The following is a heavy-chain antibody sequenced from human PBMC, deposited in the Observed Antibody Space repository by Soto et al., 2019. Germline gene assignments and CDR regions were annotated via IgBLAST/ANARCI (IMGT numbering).Heavy chain of an antibody. CDR3: AREWLGEYSSSYPGPNWFDP. J-gene: IGHJ5*02. CDR1: GCTFSSYA. CDR2: IIPIFGTA. V-gene: IGHV1-69*13. Sequence: SVKVSCKASGCTFSSYAISWVRQAPGQGLEWMGGIIPIFGTANYAQKFQGRVTITADESTSTAYMELSSLRSEDTAVYYCAREWLGEYSSSYPGPNWFDPWGQGTLVTVSS. D-gene: IGHD6-6*01.